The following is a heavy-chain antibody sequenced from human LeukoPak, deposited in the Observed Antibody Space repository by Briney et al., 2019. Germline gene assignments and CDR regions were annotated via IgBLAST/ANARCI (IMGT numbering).Heavy chain of an antibody. Sequence: SVKVSCKASLGTFTSYAISWVRQAPGQGLEWMGRIIPILGIANYAQKFQGRVTITADKSTSTAYMELSSLRAEDTAVYYCARVLGYSYGYVYWGQGTLVTVSS. CDR2: IIPILGIA. CDR1: LGTFTSYA. J-gene: IGHJ4*02. V-gene: IGHV1-69*04. D-gene: IGHD5-18*01. CDR3: ARVLGYSYGYVY.